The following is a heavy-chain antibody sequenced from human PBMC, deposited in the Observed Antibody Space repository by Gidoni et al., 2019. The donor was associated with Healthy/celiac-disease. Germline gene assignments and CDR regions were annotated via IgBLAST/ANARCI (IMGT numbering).Heavy chain of an antibody. J-gene: IGHJ4*02. CDR3: AKAPSTVTTSVPGY. Sequence: ADSVKGRFTISRDNSKNTLYLQMNSLRAEDTAVYYCAKAPSTVTTSVPGYWGQGTLVTVSS. V-gene: IGHV3-30*02. D-gene: IGHD4-17*01.